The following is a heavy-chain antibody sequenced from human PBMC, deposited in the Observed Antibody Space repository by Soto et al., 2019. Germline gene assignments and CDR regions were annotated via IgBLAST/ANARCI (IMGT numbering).Heavy chain of an antibody. CDR1: GGSISSSSYY. D-gene: IGHD3-22*01. CDR2: IYYSGST. Sequence: SETLSLTCTVSGGSISSSSYYWGWIRQPPGKGLEWIGSIYYSGSTYYNPSLKSRVTRSVDTSKNQFSLKLSSVTAADTAVYYCARHGAGDDSGGLTRFDPWGQGTLVTVSS. CDR3: ARHGAGDDSGGLTRFDP. J-gene: IGHJ5*02. V-gene: IGHV4-39*01.